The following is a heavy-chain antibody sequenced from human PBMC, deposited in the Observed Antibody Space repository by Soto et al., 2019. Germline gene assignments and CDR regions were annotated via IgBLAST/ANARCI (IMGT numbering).Heavy chain of an antibody. D-gene: IGHD1-20*01. CDR2: ISYDGSNK. CDR3: AKGNWNDDYYYYGMDV. Sequence: PAGSLGLSCAASGFTFSIYGMHWVRQAPDKGLEWVAVISYDGSNKYYADSVKGRFTISRDNSKNTLYLQMNSLRAKDTAVYYCAKGNWNDDYYYYGMDVWGQGTTVTVSS. V-gene: IGHV3-30*18. CDR1: GFTFSIYG. J-gene: IGHJ6*02.